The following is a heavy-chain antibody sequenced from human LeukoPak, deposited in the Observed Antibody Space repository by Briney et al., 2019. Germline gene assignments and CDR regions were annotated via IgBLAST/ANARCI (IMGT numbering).Heavy chain of an antibody. CDR3: ARGYCSSTSCYPAPTDY. CDR1: GGSISNGDHY. Sequence: SETLSLTCTVSGGSISNGDHYWSWIRQHPGKGLEWIGHIYYSGSTYYNPSLKSRVTISVDTSKNQFSLKLSSVTAADTAVYYCARGYCSSTSCYPAPTDYWGQGTLVTVSS. V-gene: IGHV4-31*03. D-gene: IGHD2-2*01. CDR2: IYYSGST. J-gene: IGHJ4*02.